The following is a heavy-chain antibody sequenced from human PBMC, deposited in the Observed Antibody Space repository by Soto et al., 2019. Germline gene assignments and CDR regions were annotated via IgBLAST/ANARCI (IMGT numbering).Heavy chain of an antibody. Sequence: QVQLVQSGAEVRKPGSSVKVSCKASGGTFSRHAISWVRQAPGQGLEWMGGIIPIFGTANHAQKFQGRVTMIADESTSTVYMELSSLRSEDRAMYYCARGWGYDSNDYYYAYWGQGTLVIVSS. CDR3: ARGWGYDSNDYYYAY. CDR2: IIPIFGTA. CDR1: GGTFSRHA. V-gene: IGHV1-69*01. D-gene: IGHD3-22*01. J-gene: IGHJ4*02.